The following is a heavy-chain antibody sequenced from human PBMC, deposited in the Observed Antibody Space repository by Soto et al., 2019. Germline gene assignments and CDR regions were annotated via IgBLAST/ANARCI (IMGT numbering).Heavy chain of an antibody. J-gene: IGHJ6*02. CDR2: ISAYNGNT. V-gene: IGHV1-18*04. CDR1: GYTFTSYG. CDR3: ARDDITMVRGVTRYYYYGMDV. D-gene: IGHD3-10*01. Sequence: GASVKVSCKASGYTFTSYGINWVRQAPGQGLEWMGWISAYNGNTNYAQKLQGRVTMTTDTSTSTAYMELRSLRSDDTAVYYCARDDITMVRGVTRYYYYGMDVWGQGTTVTVSS.